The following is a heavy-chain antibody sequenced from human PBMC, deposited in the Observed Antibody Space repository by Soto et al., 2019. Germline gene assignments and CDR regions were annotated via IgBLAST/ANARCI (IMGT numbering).Heavy chain of an antibody. CDR1: GYRFTDYY. CDR3: ARAERIVVAGILGY. CDR2: INPNSGGT. J-gene: IGHJ4*02. D-gene: IGHD6-19*01. V-gene: IGHV1-2*04. Sequence: QVQLVQSGAEVKKPGASVKVSCKASGYRFTDYYMHWVRQAPGQGLEWMGWINPNSGGTNYAQKFQGWVTMTRDTXXGTAYMEGRSLTSAVTAGYYCARAERIVVAGILGYLGQGTLVTVSS.